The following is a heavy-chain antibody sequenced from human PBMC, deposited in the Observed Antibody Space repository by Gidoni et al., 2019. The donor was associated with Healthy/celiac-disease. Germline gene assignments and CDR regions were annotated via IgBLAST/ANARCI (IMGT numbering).Heavy chain of an antibody. CDR3: ARDTPGMGYYGMDV. CDR2: VWYDGSNK. D-gene: IGHD3-16*01. CDR1: GFTLSSYG. Sequence: QVQLAASGGGVVQPGRPLRLSCAASGFTLSSYGLHWVRQAPGKALEGVAIVWYDGSNKYYADSVKGRFTISRDNSKSTLYLQMNSLRAEDTAVYYCARDTPGMGYYGMDVWGQGTTVTVSS. V-gene: IGHV3-33*01. J-gene: IGHJ6*02.